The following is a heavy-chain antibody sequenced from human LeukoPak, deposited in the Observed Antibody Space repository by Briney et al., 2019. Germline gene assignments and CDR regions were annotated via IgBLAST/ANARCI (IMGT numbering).Heavy chain of an antibody. D-gene: IGHD3-10*01. V-gene: IGHV4-34*01. Sequence: SETLSLTCTVSGDSMSRNYWSWIRQPPGKGLEWIGEINHSGSTNYNLSLKSRVTISVDTSKNQFSLKLSSVTAADTAVYYCARTMVRDENYYYYGMDVWGQGTTVTVSS. CDR2: INHSGST. J-gene: IGHJ6*02. CDR1: GDSMSRNY. CDR3: ARTMVRDENYYYYGMDV.